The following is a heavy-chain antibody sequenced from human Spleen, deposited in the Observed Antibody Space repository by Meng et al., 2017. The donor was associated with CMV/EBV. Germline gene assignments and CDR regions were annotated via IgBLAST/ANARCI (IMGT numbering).Heavy chain of an antibody. CDR3: ARGGGHCSSTSCFTSSGYYYGMDV. CDR2: INPRGGST. CDR1: GYTFTSYY. Sequence: ASAKVSCKASGYTFTSYYMHWVRQAPGQGLEWMGIINPRGGSTSYAQKFQGRVTMTRDTSTSTVYMELSSLRSEDTAVYYCARGGGHCSSTSCFTSSGYYYGMDVWGQGTTVTVSS. V-gene: IGHV1-46*01. J-gene: IGHJ6*02. D-gene: IGHD2-2*01.